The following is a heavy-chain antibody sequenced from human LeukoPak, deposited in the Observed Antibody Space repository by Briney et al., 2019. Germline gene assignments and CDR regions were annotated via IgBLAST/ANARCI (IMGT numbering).Heavy chain of an antibody. CDR1: GGSISSSSYH. CDR3: ARRPRGYYDSSGYYYTPPYYFDY. D-gene: IGHD3-22*01. CDR2: IYYTGNT. V-gene: IGHV4-39*01. Sequence: SETLSLTCTVSGGSISSSSYHWGWIRQPPGKGLEWIGSIYYTGNTYYNPSLKSRITMSIDTSKNQFSLKLSSVTAADTAVYYCARRPRGYYDSSGYYYTPPYYFDYWGQGTLVTVSS. J-gene: IGHJ4*02.